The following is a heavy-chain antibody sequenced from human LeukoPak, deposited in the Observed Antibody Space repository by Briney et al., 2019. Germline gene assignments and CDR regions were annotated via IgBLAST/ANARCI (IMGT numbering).Heavy chain of an antibody. CDR2: IHFGGST. J-gene: IGHJ4*02. V-gene: IGHV4-59*08. CDR3: ARHSYYDSSGYYFFDY. Sequence: SETLSLTCTVSGGSISSYYWTWIRQSSGRGLEWLGYIHFGGSTKYNPSLKSRVTISVDTSKNQFSLKLSSVTAADTAVYYCARHSYYDSSGYYFFDYWGQGTLVTVSS. D-gene: IGHD3-22*01. CDR1: GGSISSYY.